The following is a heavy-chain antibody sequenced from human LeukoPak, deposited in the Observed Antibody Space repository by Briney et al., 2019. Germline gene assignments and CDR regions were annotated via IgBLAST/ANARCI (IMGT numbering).Heavy chain of an antibody. V-gene: IGHV4-31*03. CDR2: IYYSGST. CDR1: GGSISSGGYY. D-gene: IGHD4-17*01. J-gene: IGHJ5*02. Sequence: SQTLSLACTVSGGSISSGGYYWSWIRQHPGKGLEWIGYIYYSGSTYYNPSLKSRVTISVDTSKNQFSLKLSSVTAADTAVYYCARGTTVTYWFDPWGQGTLVTVSS. CDR3: ARGTTVTYWFDP.